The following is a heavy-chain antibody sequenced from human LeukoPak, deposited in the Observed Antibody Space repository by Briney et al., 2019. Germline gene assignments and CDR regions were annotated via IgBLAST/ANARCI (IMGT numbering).Heavy chain of an antibody. CDR1: GFTFSSYA. D-gene: IGHD4-17*01. J-gene: IGHJ4*02. CDR2: IRGSGDYT. CDR3: ASPSVTTSRGY. V-gene: IGHV3-23*01. Sequence: GGSLRLSCAASGFTFSSYAMSWVRQAPGKGLEWVSAIRGSGDYTYYADSVQGRFTISRDNSKNTLYLQMNSLRADDTAVYYCASPSVTTSRGYWGQGTLVTVSS.